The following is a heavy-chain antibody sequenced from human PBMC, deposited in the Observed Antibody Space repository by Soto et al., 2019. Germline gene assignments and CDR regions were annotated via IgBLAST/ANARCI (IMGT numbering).Heavy chain of an antibody. CDR2: IYNSGST. Sequence: PSETLSLTCTVSGGSISSYYWSWIRQPPGKGLEWIGYIYNSGSTNYNPSLKSRVSISVDTSKNQFSLKLSSVTAADTAVYYCARVEGNDYYYYGMDVWGQGTTVTVSS. V-gene: IGHV4-59*01. CDR1: GGSISSYY. J-gene: IGHJ6*02. CDR3: ARVEGNDYYYYGMDV.